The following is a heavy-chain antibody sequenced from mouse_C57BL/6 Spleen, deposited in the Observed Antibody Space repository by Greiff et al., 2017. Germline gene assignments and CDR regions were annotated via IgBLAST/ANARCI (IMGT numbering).Heavy chain of an antibody. CDR3: AREVSYYYAMDY. V-gene: IGHV3-6*01. D-gene: IGHD6-2*01. CDR2: ISYDGSN. J-gene: IGHJ4*01. Sequence: EVQLQESGPGLVKPSQSLSLTCSVTGYSITSGYYWNWLRQFPGNKLEWMGYISYDGSNNYNPSLKNRISITRDTSKNQFFLKLNSVTTEDTATYYCAREVSYYYAMDYWGQGTSVTVSS. CDR1: GYSITSGYY.